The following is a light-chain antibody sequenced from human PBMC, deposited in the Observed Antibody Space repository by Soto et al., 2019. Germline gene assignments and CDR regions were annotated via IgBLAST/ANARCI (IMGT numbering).Light chain of an antibody. CDR1: QSVSSSY. CDR3: QQYDNWPWT. V-gene: IGKV3-15*01. J-gene: IGKJ1*01. Sequence: EIVLTQSPGTLSLSPGERATLSCRASQSVSSSYLAWYQQKPGQAPRLLIYGASTRAAGFPARFSGSGSGTDFTLTISSLQSEDFAVYYCQQYDNWPWTFGQGTSLDIK. CDR2: GAS.